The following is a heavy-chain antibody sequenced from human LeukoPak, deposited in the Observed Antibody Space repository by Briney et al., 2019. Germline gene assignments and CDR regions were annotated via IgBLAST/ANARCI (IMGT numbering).Heavy chain of an antibody. CDR1: GYSFTNYW. Sequence: GESLKISYKGSGYSFTNYWIGWVRQMPGKGLEWMGIIYPGDSDTRYSPSFQGQVTISADKSISTAYLQWSSLKASDTAVYYCARPLRRGYSYGYPTFDIWGQGTMVAVSS. D-gene: IGHD5-18*01. V-gene: IGHV5-51*01. CDR3: ARPLRRGYSYGYPTFDI. J-gene: IGHJ3*02. CDR2: IYPGDSDT.